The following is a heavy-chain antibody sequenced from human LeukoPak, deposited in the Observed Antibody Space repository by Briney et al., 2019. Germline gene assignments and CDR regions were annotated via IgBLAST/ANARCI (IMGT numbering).Heavy chain of an antibody. V-gene: IGHV1-18*04. J-gene: IGHJ4*02. CDR2: ISSYTANT. CDR3: ARGQSGDFGHPFGFDY. D-gene: IGHD4-17*01. Sequence: ASVKVSCKASGYTFTGYYMHWVRQAPGQGLEWMGWISSYTANTNYAQKVQGRVTMTTDTSTSTAYMELRSLRSDDTAVYYCARGQSGDFGHPFGFDYWGQGTLVTVSS. CDR1: GYTFTGYY.